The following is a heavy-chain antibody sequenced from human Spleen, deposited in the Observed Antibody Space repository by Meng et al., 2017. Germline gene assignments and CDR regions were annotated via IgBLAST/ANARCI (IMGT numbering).Heavy chain of an antibody. J-gene: IGHJ4*02. CDR1: GFNFDDYA. V-gene: IGHV3-43D*04. Sequence: GESLKIPCAASGFNFDDYAMHWVRPAPGKGLEWVSLSSWDGGSTYYADSVKGRFTISRDNSKNSLYLQMNSLRAEDTALYYCAKVSDYYDSSGYLDYWGQGTLVTVSS. D-gene: IGHD3-22*01. CDR2: SSWDGGST. CDR3: AKVSDYYDSSGYLDY.